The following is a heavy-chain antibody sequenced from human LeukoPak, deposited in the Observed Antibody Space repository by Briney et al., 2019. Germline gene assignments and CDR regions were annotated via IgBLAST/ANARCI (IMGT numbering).Heavy chain of an antibody. J-gene: IGHJ4*02. CDR3: ARGKWEPLDY. CDR1: GFTFSNYE. D-gene: IGHD1-26*01. Sequence: GGSLRLSCAASGFTFSNYEMNWVRQAPGKGLEWVSYISSSGRTKYYADSVKGRFTISRDNAKNPLYLQMNSLRAEDTAVYYCARGKWEPLDYWGQGTLVTVSS. V-gene: IGHV3-48*03. CDR2: ISSSGRTK.